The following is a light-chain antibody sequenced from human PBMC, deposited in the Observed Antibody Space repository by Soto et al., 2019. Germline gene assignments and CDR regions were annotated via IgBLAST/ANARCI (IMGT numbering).Light chain of an antibody. CDR1: QSVSSRN. CDR2: GAS. Sequence: EIVLTQSPGTVSLSPGERATLSCRASQSVSSRNLAWYRQKPGQAPSLLIFGASNRATGIPDRFSGSGSGTDFTLTISRLEPEDCAVYYCLRYGDSPPAYTFGQGIKLDIK. V-gene: IGKV3-20*01. CDR3: LRYGDSPPAYT. J-gene: IGKJ2*01.